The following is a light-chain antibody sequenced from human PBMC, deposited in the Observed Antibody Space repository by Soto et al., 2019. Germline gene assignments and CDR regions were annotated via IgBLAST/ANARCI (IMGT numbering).Light chain of an antibody. V-gene: IGKV3D-20*01. J-gene: IGKJ4*01. Sequence: EIVMTQSPATLSVSPGEGATLSCRASQSVRSDLAWYQHKPGLAPRLLIYDASSRATGIPDRFSGGGSGTDFTLTISRLEPEDFAVYYCQQFSSYPLTFGGGTKVDIK. CDR1: QSVRSD. CDR3: QQFSSYPLT. CDR2: DAS.